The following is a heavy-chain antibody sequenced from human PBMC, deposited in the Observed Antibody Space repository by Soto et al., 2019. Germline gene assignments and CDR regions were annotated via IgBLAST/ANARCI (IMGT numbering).Heavy chain of an antibody. D-gene: IGHD6-19*01. CDR2: IYYRGNA. CDR1: DDSINSDKYY. CDR3: ASPDDSIAVAGKGGDYYYYGMDV. Sequence: PSETLSLTCSVSDDSINSDKYYWGWIRQPPGKGLEWIGSIYYRGNAYYNPSLQTRVTISLDTSKNQFSLKLSSVTAADTAVYYCASPDDSIAVAGKGGDYYYYGMDVWGQGTTVTVSS. J-gene: IGHJ6*02. V-gene: IGHV4-39*01.